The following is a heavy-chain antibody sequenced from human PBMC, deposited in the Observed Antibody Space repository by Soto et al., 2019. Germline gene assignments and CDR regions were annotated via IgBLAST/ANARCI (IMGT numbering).Heavy chain of an antibody. D-gene: IGHD3-22*01. J-gene: IGHJ4*02. V-gene: IGHV4-31*03. CDR2: IYYSGST. CDR3: ARDGDDSSGYYPTIDY. Sequence: LSLTCTVSGGSISSGGYYWSWIRQHPGKGLEWIGYIYYSGSTYYNPSLKSRVTISVDTSKNQFSLKLSSVTAADTAVYYCARDGDDSSGYYPTIDYWGQGTLVTVSS. CDR1: GGSISSGGYY.